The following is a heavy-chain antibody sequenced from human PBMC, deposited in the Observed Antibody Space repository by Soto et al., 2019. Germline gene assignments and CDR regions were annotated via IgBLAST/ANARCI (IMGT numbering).Heavy chain of an antibody. CDR3: ARGPPRGPLDY. J-gene: IGHJ4*02. V-gene: IGHV4-59*01. CDR2: IYYSGST. Sequence: PEETLSLTCTVSGGSISSYYWSWIRQPPGKGLEWIGYIYYSGSTNYNPSLKSRVTISVDTSKNQFSLKLSSVTAADTAVYYCARGPPRGPLDYWGQGTLVTVSS. CDR1: GGSISSYY. D-gene: IGHD3-10*01.